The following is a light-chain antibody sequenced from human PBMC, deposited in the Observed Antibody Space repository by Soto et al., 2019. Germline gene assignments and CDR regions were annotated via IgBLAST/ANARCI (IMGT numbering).Light chain of an antibody. Sequence: QSALTQPASVSGSPGQSIIISCTGTRSGIGSYNLVSWYQQNPGKAPKLMIHEVSKRPSGVSYRFSGSKSGNTASLTISGLQTADEGDYFCCSYAGNTTLVFGGGTKVTVL. CDR2: EVS. V-gene: IGLV2-23*02. CDR3: CSYAGNTTLV. CDR1: RSGIGSYNL. J-gene: IGLJ2*01.